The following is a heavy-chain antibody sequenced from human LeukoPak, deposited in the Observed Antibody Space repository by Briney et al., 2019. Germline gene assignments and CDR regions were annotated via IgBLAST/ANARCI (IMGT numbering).Heavy chain of an antibody. J-gene: IGHJ4*02. Sequence: PSETLSLTCTVSGGSISSYYWSWIRQPPGKGLEWIGYFYYSGSTNYNPSLKSRVTISVDTSKNQFSLKLSSVTAADTAVYYCARVGTHDYSNYGLDYWGQGTLVTVSS. V-gene: IGHV4-59*01. CDR3: ARVGTHDYSNYGLDY. CDR2: FYYSGST. D-gene: IGHD4-11*01. CDR1: GGSISSYY.